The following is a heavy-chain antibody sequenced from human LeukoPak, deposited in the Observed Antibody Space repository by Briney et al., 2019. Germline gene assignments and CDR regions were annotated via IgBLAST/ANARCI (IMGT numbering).Heavy chain of an antibody. V-gene: IGHV4-34*01. CDR1: GGSFSGYY. CDR2: IYYSGST. J-gene: IGHJ4*02. Sequence: SETLSLTCAVYGGSFSGYYWSWIRQPPGKGLEWIGSIYYSGSTYYNPSLKSRVTISVDTSKNQFSLKLSSVTAADTAVYYCIHGGSYRYFDYWGQGTLVTVSS. CDR3: IHGGSYRYFDY. D-gene: IGHD1-26*01.